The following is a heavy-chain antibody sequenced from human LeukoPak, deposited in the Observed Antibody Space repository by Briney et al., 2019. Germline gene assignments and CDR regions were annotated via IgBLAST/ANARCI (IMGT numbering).Heavy chain of an antibody. J-gene: IGHJ4*02. V-gene: IGHV3-74*01. CDR1: GFTFSSYW. D-gene: IGHD1-14*01. CDR3: ARDHDAVGTTIDH. CDR2: IKSDGSVT. Sequence: GGSLRLSCAASGFTFSSYWMHWVGQAPGEGLVWVSRIKSDGSVTWYADSVKGRFTISRDNAKNMLYLQMNSLRDEDTAVYFCARDHDAVGTTIDHWGQGTLVTVSS.